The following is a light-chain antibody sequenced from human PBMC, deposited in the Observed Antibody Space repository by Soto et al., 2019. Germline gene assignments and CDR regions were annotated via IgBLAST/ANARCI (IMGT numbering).Light chain of an antibody. V-gene: IGKV3-15*01. CDR3: QQYNNWPYT. J-gene: IGKJ2*01. CDR2: DAS. CDR1: QSVGRN. Sequence: EIVMTQSPATLAVSPGERVTLSCRASQSVGRNLAWYQQRPGQAPRLLIYDASPRATTIPDRFSGSGSETDFTLTIRSLQSEDLAVYYCQQYNNWPYTLGQGTKLE.